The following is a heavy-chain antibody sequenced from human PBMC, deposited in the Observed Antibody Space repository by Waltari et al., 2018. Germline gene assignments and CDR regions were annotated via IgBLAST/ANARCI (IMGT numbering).Heavy chain of an antibody. J-gene: IGHJ5*02. D-gene: IGHD6-19*01. CDR2: IKSKTDGGTT. CDR3: VTFSVAVAGTIA. CDR1: GFSFSNAW. Sequence: EVQLVESGGGLVKPGGSLRLSCAASGFSFSNAWMNWVRQAPGKGLEWVGRIKSKTDGGTTDYAAPVKGRFTISRDDSQNTLYLQMNSLKTEDTAVYYCVTFSVAVAGTIAWGQGSLVTVSS. V-gene: IGHV3-15*01.